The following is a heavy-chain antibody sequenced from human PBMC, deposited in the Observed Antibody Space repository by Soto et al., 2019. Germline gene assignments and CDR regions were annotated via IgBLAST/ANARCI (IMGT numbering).Heavy chain of an antibody. CDR2: IRSKANSYAT. CDR3: TSPSEDYYDSSGYYPFDY. D-gene: IGHD3-22*01. CDR1: GFTFSGSA. V-gene: IGHV3-73*01. J-gene: IGHJ4*02. Sequence: GGSLRLSCAASGFTFSGSAMHWVRQASGKGLEWVGRIRSKANSYATAYAASVKGRFTISRDDSKNTGYLQMNSLKTEDTAVYYCTSPSEDYYDSSGYYPFDYWGQGTLVTVSS.